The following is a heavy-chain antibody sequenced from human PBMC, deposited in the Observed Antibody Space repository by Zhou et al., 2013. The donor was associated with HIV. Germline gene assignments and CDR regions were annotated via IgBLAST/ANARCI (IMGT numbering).Heavy chain of an antibody. Sequence: VQLQESGPGLVKPSETLSLTCTVSGGSIRSHYWNWIRQPPGKGLEWIGYIYYSGSTNYNPSLKSRVTISVDTSKNQFSLKLSSVTAADTAVYYCARANWGVGLAFDYWGQGTRVTVSS. D-gene: IGHD7-27*01. J-gene: IGHJ4*02. CDR2: IYYSGST. CDR1: GGSIRSHY. CDR3: ARANWGVGLAFDY. V-gene: IGHV4-59*11.